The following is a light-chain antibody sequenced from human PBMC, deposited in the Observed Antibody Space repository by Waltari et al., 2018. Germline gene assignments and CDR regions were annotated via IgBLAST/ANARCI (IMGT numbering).Light chain of an antibody. CDR3: QQYNEWSPLT. CDR2: DAS. CDR1: QNVRTK. V-gene: IGKV3-15*01. Sequence: EIVMTQFPATLSVSPGDRATLSCRASQNVRTKLAWYQHRPGQPPRLLIHDASTRASDIPPRFSGRGSGTDFTRTISSLQSEDFAVYYCQQYNEWSPLTFGGGTQIDIK. J-gene: IGKJ4*01.